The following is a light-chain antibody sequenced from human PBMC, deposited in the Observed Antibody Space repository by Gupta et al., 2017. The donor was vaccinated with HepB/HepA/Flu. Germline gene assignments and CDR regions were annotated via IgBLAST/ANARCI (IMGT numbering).Light chain of an antibody. CDR1: QSISSSY. V-gene: IGKV3-15*01. CDR3: QQYNDWPLT. J-gene: IGKJ4*01. CDR2: GAS. Sequence: EIVMTKSPATLSVSPGERATLSCRASQSISSSYLAWYQQKPGQAPRLLIYGASTRATGIPARFSGSGSGTEFTLTITSLQSEDFAVYYCQQYNDWPLTVGGGTKVEIK.